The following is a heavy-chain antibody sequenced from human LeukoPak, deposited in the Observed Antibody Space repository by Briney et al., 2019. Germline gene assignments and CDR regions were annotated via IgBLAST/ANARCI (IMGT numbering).Heavy chain of an antibody. D-gene: IGHD6-13*01. J-gene: IGHJ4*02. CDR3: ARDRVRIAGTAVPGY. V-gene: IGHV3-30-3*01. CDR2: ISYDGSNK. Sequence: PGGSLRLSCAASGFTFSSYAMHWVRQAPGKGLEWVAVISYDGSNKYYADSVKGRFTISRDNSKNTLYLQMNSLRAEDTAVYYCARDRVRIAGTAVPGYWGQGTLVTVSS. CDR1: GFTFSSYA.